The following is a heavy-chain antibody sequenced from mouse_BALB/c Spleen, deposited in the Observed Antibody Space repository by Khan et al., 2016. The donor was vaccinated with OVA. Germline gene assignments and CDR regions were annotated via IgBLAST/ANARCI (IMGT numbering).Heavy chain of an antibody. CDR2: ISTYYGDV. CDR1: GYTFTDFT. Sequence: QVQLKQSRAELVRPGVSVKISCKGSGYTFTDFTMHWVKQSHAKSLEWIGVISTYYGDVTYNQKFKGKATMTVDKSSSTAYMELARLKLEILSIFYCTRGGGGNMFAYWGQGTLVTVSA. CDR3: TRGGGGNMFAY. J-gene: IGHJ3*01. V-gene: IGHV1S137*01.